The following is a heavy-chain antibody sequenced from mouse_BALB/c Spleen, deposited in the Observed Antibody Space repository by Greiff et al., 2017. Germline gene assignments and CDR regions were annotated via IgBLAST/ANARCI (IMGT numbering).Heavy chain of an antibody. CDR1: GFTFSSYG. J-gene: IGHJ4*01. CDR2: ISSGGSYT. CDR3: ASHRYDDYAMDY. Sequence: EVQVVESGGDLVKPGGSLKLSCAASGFTFSSYGMSWVRQTPDKRLEWVATISSGGSYTYYPDSVKGRFTISRDNAKNTLYLQMSSLKSEDTAMYYCASHRYDDYAMDYWGRGTSVTVSS. V-gene: IGHV5-6*01. D-gene: IGHD2-14*01.